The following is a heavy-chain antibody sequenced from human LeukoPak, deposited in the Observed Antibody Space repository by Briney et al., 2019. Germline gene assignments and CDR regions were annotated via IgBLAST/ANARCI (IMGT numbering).Heavy chain of an antibody. V-gene: IGHV4-34*01. CDR1: GGSFSGYY. Sequence: SETLSLTCAVYGGSFSGYYWSWIRQPPGKGLEWIGEINHSGRIQYNPSLKSRVTISVDTSKNQFSLKLSSVTAADTAVYYCAREGPYYDILTGYYRGWFDPWGQGTLVTVSS. CDR2: INHSGRI. J-gene: IGHJ5*02. D-gene: IGHD3-9*01. CDR3: AREGPYYDILTGYYRGWFDP.